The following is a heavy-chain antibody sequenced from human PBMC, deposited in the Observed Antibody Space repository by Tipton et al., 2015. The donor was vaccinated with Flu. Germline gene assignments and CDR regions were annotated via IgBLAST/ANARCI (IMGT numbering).Heavy chain of an antibody. J-gene: IGHJ5*02. CDR3: ARDRYDILTGSFSWFDP. V-gene: IGHV4-39*07. CDR1: GDSITSSSFY. Sequence: TLSLTCTASGDSITSSSFYWGWIRQPPGRGLEWIGSVSHSGSTSYNPSLKSRIVMSIDTSKSQFSLTLRSVTAADTAVYYCARDRYDILTGSFSWFDPWGQGTLVTVSS. D-gene: IGHD3-9*01. CDR2: VSHSGST.